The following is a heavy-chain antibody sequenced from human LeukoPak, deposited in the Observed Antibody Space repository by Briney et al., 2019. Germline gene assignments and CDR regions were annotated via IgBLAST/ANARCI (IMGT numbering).Heavy chain of an antibody. J-gene: IGHJ6*03. CDR2: INSDGSST. D-gene: IGHD2-15*01. CDR3: ARRDMYCSGGSCYLYYMDV. V-gene: IGHV3-74*01. Sequence: PGGSLRLSCAVSGFTFSSYWMHWVRQGPGKGLVWVSRINSDGSSTTYADSVKGRFTISRDNAKNSLYLQMNSLRAEDTAVYYCARRDMYCSGGSCYLYYMDVWGKGTTVTVSS. CDR1: GFTFSSYW.